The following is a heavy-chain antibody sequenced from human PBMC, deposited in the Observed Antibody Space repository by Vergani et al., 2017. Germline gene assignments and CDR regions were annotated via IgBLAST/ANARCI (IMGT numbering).Heavy chain of an antibody. Sequence: EVHLLESGGGLVQSGGSLRLSCAASGFTFSNSAVSWVRQAPGKGLEWVSTISSDGGSTYYADSVKGRFTISRDNSKNTVFLQMHSLRAEDTAIYYCVKEGGGYCSGGTCYPEYWGQGTLVIVSS. V-gene: IGHV3-23*01. D-gene: IGHD2-15*01. CDR3: VKEGGGYCSGGTCYPEY. CDR1: GFTFSNSA. CDR2: ISSDGGST. J-gene: IGHJ4*02.